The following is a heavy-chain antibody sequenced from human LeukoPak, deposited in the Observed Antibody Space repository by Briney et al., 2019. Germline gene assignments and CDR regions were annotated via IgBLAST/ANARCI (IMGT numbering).Heavy chain of an antibody. CDR1: GYTFTSYG. D-gene: IGHD3-22*01. J-gene: IGHJ6*03. V-gene: IGHV1-18*01. CDR3: ARGIYYYDSSGYYYYYYYMDV. Sequence: GASVKVSCKASGYTFTSYGISWVRQAPGQGLEWMGWISAYNGNTNYAQKLRGRVTITTDTSTSTAYMELRSLRSDDTAVYYCARGIYYYDSSGYYYYYYYMDVWGKGTTVTVSS. CDR2: ISAYNGNT.